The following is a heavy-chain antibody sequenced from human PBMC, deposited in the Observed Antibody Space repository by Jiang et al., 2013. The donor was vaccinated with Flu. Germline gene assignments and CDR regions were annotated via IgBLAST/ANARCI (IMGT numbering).Heavy chain of an antibody. CDR2: IYYSGST. Sequence: VKPSETLSLTCTVSGGSISSYYWSWIRQPPGKGLEWIGYIYYSGSTNYNPSPKSRVTISVDTSKNQFSLKLSSVTAADTAVYYCARHGSYSRFDYWGQGTLVTVSS. CDR3: ARHGSYSRFDY. V-gene: IGHV4-59*08. D-gene: IGHD1-26*01. CDR1: GGSISSYY. J-gene: IGHJ4*02.